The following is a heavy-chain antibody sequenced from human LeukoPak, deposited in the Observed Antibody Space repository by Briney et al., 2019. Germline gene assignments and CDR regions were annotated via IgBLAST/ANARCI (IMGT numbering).Heavy chain of an antibody. J-gene: IGHJ4*02. CDR1: GYSFTNYW. CDR2: IYPGDSDT. CDR3: ARNYYDSSGYYYVALGSFDY. V-gene: IGHV5-51*01. D-gene: IGHD3-22*01. Sequence: GESLKISCKGSGYSFTNYWIGWVRPLPGKGLEWMGIIYPGDSDTRYSPSFQGQVTISADKSISTAYLQWSSLKASDTAMYYCARNYYDSSGYYYVALGSFDYWGQGTLVTVSS.